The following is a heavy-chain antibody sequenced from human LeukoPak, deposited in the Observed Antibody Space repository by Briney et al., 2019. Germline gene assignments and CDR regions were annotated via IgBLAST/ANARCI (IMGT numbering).Heavy chain of an antibody. V-gene: IGHV4-59*11. J-gene: IGHJ4*02. CDR1: GGSISILY. CDR2: IYYTGST. Sequence: SETLSLTCTVSGGSISILYWSWIRQPPGKGRGWIGHIYYTGSTNYNPSLKSRVTISVDTSKKHFSLKLSSVTAADTAVYYCARTNPGYSSSWYFDSWGQGTLVTVSS. CDR3: ARTNPGYSSSWYFDS. D-gene: IGHD6-13*01.